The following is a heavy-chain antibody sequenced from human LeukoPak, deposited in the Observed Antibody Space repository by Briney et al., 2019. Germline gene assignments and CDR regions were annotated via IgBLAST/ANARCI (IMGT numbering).Heavy chain of an antibody. Sequence: GGSLSLSCGVSGFSFNTYWMTWVRQAPGKGLEWVSNIKQDGSEKYYVDSVKGRFTISRDNAKNSLYLQMNSLRAEDTAVYYCARHPHGVLNYWGQGTLVTVSS. CDR1: GFSFNTYW. D-gene: IGHD6-6*01. V-gene: IGHV3-7*01. CDR2: IKQDGSEK. CDR3: ARHPHGVLNY. J-gene: IGHJ4*02.